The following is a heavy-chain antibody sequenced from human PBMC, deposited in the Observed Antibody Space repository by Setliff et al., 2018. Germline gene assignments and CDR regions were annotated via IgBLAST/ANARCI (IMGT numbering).Heavy chain of an antibody. V-gene: IGHV4-39*01. CDR3: ATRTYYDSNGYYYAIAGPFDI. CDR2: IYYSGST. CDR1: GASISSSGYY. J-gene: IGHJ3*02. D-gene: IGHD3-22*01. Sequence: SETLSLTCTVSGASISSSGYYWGWIRQPPGEGLEWIASIYYSGSTYYNPSLKSRVTISVDTSKNQYFLKLRSVTAADTAVYYCATRTYYDSNGYYYAIAGPFDIWGQGTMVTVSS.